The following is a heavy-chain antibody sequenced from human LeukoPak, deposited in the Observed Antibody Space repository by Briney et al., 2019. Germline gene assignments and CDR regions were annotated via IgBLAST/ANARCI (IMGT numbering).Heavy chain of an antibody. CDR1: GYTLTELS. CDR3: ATEGYTGVRSVY. D-gene: IGHD5-18*01. CDR2: FDPEDGVT. V-gene: IGHV1-24*01. Sequence: ASVKVSCKVSGYTLTELSMHWVRQAPGKGLEWMGGFDPEDGVTIYAQKFQGRVTMTEDTSTDTAYMELSSLRSEDTAVYYCATEGYTGVRSVYWGQGTLVTVSS. J-gene: IGHJ4*02.